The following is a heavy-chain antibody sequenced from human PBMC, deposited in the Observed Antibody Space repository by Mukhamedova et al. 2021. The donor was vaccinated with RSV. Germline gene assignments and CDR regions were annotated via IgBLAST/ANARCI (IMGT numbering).Heavy chain of an antibody. J-gene: IGHJ2*01. Sequence: QMPGKGLEWMGIIYTGDSDTRYSPSFQGQVTISADKSISTAYLQWTSLKASDTAMYFCARRDHDNNPPGSYFDLWGPGPLVSVSS. D-gene: IGHD1-14*01. CDR3: ARRDHDNNPPGSYFDL. CDR2: IYTGDSDT. V-gene: IGHV5-51*01.